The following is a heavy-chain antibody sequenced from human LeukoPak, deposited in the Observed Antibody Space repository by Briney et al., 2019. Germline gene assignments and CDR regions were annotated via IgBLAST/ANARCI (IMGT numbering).Heavy chain of an antibody. CDR1: GFTVYSNY. J-gene: IGHJ6*03. CDR3: ARTYYYQYMDV. CDR2: IYSGGDT. Sequence: GGSLRLSCAVSGFTVYSNYMTWVRQAPGKGPEWLSVIYSGGDTYYADSVKGRFTISRDNSKNMVYLQMNSLRAEDTAVDYCARTYYYQYMDVWGKGTRVTVSS. V-gene: IGHV3-53*01.